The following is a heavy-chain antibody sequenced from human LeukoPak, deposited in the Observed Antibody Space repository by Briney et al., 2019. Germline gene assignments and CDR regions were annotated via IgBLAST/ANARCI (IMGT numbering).Heavy chain of an antibody. CDR2: ISGSGGST. J-gene: IGHJ5*02. CDR1: GFTFSSYA. D-gene: IGHD6-6*01. Sequence: GGSLRLSCAASGFTFSSYAMSWVRQALGKGLEWVSAISGSGGSTYYADSVKGRFTISRDNSKNTLYLQMNSLRAEDTAVYYCAKGHSSSSKVGWFDPWGQGTLVTVSS. CDR3: AKGHSSSSKVGWFDP. V-gene: IGHV3-23*01.